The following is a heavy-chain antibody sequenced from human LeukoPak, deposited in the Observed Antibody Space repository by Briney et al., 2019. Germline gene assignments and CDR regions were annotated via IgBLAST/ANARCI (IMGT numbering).Heavy chain of an antibody. D-gene: IGHD6-13*01. Sequence: GGSLRLSCAASGFIFSDHYMSWIRQAPGKGLEWVSYISSSSSTIYYADPVKGRFTISRDNAKNSLYLQMNSLRAEDTAVYYCARDFGIAAASVSYWGQGTLVTVSS. CDR2: ISSSSSTI. CDR3: ARDFGIAAASVSY. CDR1: GFIFSDHY. J-gene: IGHJ4*02. V-gene: IGHV3-11*04.